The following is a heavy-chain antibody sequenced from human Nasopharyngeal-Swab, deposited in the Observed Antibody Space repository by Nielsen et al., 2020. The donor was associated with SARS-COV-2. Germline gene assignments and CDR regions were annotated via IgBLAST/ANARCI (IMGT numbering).Heavy chain of an antibody. D-gene: IGHD2-15*01. CDR3: ARDRRDYCSGGSCYSLDP. J-gene: IGHJ5*02. V-gene: IGHV1-2*06. CDR2: INPNSGGT. Sequence: WVRQAPGQGLEWMGRINPNSGGTNYAQKFQGRVTMTRDTSISTAYMELSRLRSDDTAVYCCARDRRDYCSGGSCYSLDPWGQGTLVTVSS.